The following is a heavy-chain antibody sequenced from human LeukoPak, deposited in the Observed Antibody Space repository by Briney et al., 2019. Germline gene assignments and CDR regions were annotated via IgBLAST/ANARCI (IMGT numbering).Heavy chain of an antibody. V-gene: IGHV4-30-4*01. CDR3: ARGTSLSHGGLVY. J-gene: IGHJ4*02. CDR2: IYYSGNT. CDR1: GGSISSGDYY. D-gene: IGHD2-2*01. Sequence: SETLSLTCTVSGGSISSGDYYWSWLRQPPGKGLEWIGYIYYSGNTYYNPSLKSRVTVPVDTSKNQFSLKLSAVTAADTAVYYCARGTSLSHGGLVYWGQGTLVTVSS.